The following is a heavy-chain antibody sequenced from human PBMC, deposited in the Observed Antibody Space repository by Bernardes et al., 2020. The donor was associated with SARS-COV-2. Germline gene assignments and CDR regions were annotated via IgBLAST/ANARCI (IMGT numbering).Heavy chain of an antibody. CDR3: ATVQLRLRITMIIYPPETEF. V-gene: IGHV1-24*01. D-gene: IGHD3-22*01. Sequence: ASVKVSCRVSGFPLVELSIHSVRQAPGKGLEWMGGFDPGNDETIYAQKFLGRVTMTEDTSTDTAYMELSSLRSEDTAMYYCATVQLRLRITMIIYPPETEFWGQGTLVTVSS. CDR1: GFPLVELS. CDR2: FDPGNDET. J-gene: IGHJ4*02.